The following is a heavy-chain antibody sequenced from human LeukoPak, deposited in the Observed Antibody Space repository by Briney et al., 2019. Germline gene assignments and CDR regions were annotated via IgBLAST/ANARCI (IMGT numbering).Heavy chain of an antibody. CDR2: ISGSGGST. Sequence: GGSLRLSCAASGFTFNNIAISWFRQAPGKGLEWVSTISGSGGSTFYADSVKGRFPISRDNSKNTLFLQMNSLRVEDTAIYYCAKAGSSGWSSSGGDYWGQGSLVTVSS. D-gene: IGHD6-19*01. CDR1: GFTFNNIA. J-gene: IGHJ4*02. CDR3: AKAGSSGWSSSGGDY. V-gene: IGHV3-23*01.